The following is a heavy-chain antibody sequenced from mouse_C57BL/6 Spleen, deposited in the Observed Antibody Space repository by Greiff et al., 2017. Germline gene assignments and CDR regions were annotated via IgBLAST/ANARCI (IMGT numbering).Heavy chain of an antibody. V-gene: IGHV1-15*01. CDR2: IDPETGGT. CDR3: TSELGRT. J-gene: IGHJ2*01. CDR1: GYTFTDYE. D-gene: IGHD4-1*01. Sequence: VQLQESGAELVRPGASVTLSCKASGYTFTDYEMHWVKQTPVHGLEWIGAIDPETGGTAYNQKFKGKAILTADKSSSTAYMELRSLTSEDSAVYYCTSELGRTWGQGTTLTVSS.